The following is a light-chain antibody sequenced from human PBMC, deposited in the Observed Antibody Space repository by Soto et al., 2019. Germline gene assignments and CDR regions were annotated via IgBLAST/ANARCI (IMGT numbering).Light chain of an antibody. V-gene: IGKV3-20*01. CDR3: QHYHNWPPRYT. J-gene: IGKJ2*01. CDR1: QSVRSNY. Sequence: ETVLTQSPGTVSLSPGERATLSCTTSQSVRSNYLAWYQQKPGQAPRLLIYGVFSRAAGIPDRFSGSGSGTDFTLTISGLEPEDSAVYYCQHYHNWPPRYTFGQGTKLEIK. CDR2: GVF.